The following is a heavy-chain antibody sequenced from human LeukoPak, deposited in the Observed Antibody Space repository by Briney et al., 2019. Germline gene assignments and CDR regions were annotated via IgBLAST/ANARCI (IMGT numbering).Heavy chain of an antibody. CDR1: GFTFDDYA. V-gene: IGHV3-43D*03. D-gene: IGHD6-19*01. Sequence: GGSLRLSCAASGFTFDDYAMHWVRQVPGKGLEWVSLISWDGGSSHYADSVKGRFTMSRDNSKNSLFLQMNSLRPEDTALYYCAKDLGRASVAGRWDFFDYWGQGTLVTVSS. CDR3: AKDLGRASVAGRWDFFDY. CDR2: ISWDGGSS. J-gene: IGHJ4*02.